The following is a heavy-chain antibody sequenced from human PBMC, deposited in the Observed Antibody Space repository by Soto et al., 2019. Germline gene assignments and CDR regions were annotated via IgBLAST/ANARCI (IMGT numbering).Heavy chain of an antibody. CDR3: ARGAYCTNGVCYFSLTTRGGMDV. CDR1: GGSFSGYY. J-gene: IGHJ6*03. V-gene: IGHV4-34*01. Sequence: SETLSLTCAVYGGSFSGYYWSWIRQPPGKGLEWIGEINHSGSTNYNPSLKSRVTISVDTSKNQFSLKLSSVTAADTAVYYCARGAYCTNGVCYFSLTTRGGMDVWGKGTTVTVSS. D-gene: IGHD2-8*01. CDR2: INHSGST.